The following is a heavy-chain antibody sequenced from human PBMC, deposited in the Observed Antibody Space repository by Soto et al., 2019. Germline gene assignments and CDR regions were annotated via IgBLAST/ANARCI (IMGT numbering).Heavy chain of an antibody. V-gene: IGHV3-30*18. CDR3: AKDHGIAEHY. Sequence: PGGSLRLSCAASGFTFSSYGMHWVRQAPGKGLEWVAVISYDGSNKYYADSVKGRFTISRDNSKNTLYLQMNSLRAEDTAVYYCAKDHGIAEHYWGQGTLVTVSS. CDR1: GFTFSSYG. CDR2: ISYDGSNK. J-gene: IGHJ4*02. D-gene: IGHD6-13*01.